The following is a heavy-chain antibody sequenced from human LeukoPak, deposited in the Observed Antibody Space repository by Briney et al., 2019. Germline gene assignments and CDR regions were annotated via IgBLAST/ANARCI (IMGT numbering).Heavy chain of an antibody. CDR2: HYIDGSST. CDR1: GFTLSSYW. J-gene: IGHJ6*02. Sequence: PGWSLRLSCAASGFTLSSYWMQWVRQAPGKGLVWVSRHYIDGSSTKYADSVKGRFTISTDNAKNTLYLQMNSLRAEDTAVYYCVRGVYSMDVWGQGTTVTVSS. V-gene: IGHV3-74*03. CDR3: VRGVYSMDV.